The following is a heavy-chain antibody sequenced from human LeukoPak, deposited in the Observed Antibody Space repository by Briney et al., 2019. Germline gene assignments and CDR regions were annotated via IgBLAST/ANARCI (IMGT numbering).Heavy chain of an antibody. V-gene: IGHV3-7*02. Sequence: GGSLRLSCAASGFTFSSYWMSWVRQAPGKGLEWVANIKRDGSEKYYVDSVKGRFAISRDNAKNSLYLQVSSLRAEDTAVYYCARVGFCSGGTCFKYFQLWGQGTLVTVSS. J-gene: IGHJ1*01. CDR1: GFTFSSYW. D-gene: IGHD2-15*01. CDR3: ARVGFCSGGTCFKYFQL. CDR2: IKRDGSEK.